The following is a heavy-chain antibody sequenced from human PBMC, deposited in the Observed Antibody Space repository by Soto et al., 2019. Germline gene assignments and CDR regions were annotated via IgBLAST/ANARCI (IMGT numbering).Heavy chain of an antibody. D-gene: IGHD6-13*01. Sequence: PGESLKISCKGSVYSFTSYWISWVRQMPGKCLEWMGRIDPSDSYTXXSPSFQGXXTISAYKSICAXYLQWXSLKASDTAMYYCARHVQQLVRDPWRQGTLVTVSS. CDR2: IDPSDSYT. CDR1: VYSFTSYW. CDR3: ARHVQQLVRDP. V-gene: IGHV5-10-1*01. J-gene: IGHJ5*02.